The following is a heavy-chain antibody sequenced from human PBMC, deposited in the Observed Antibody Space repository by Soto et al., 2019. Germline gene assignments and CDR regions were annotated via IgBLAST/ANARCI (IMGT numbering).Heavy chain of an antibody. CDR2: IYRSGNS. J-gene: IGHJ4*02. CDR1: GYSISSGYH. CDR3: ARVDWNPDY. Sequence: NPSETLSLTCAVSGYSISSGYHWGWIRQPPGKGLEWIGNIYRSGNSYYNPTLKSRVAISVDTSKNQFSLKLTSVTAADTAVYYCARVDWNPDYWGQGALVTVSS. V-gene: IGHV4-38-2*01. D-gene: IGHD1-1*01.